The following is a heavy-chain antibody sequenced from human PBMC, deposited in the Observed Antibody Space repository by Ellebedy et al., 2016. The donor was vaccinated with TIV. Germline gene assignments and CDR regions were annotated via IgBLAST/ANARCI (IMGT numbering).Heavy chain of an antibody. Sequence: GESLKISCAASGFTFSSYGMHWVRQAPGKGLEGVAVIWYDGSNKYYADSVKGRFTISRDNSKNTLYLQMNSLRAEDTAVYYCAKDRYGDYVVYFDYWGQGTLVTVSS. CDR1: GFTFSSYG. CDR3: AKDRYGDYVVYFDY. J-gene: IGHJ4*02. D-gene: IGHD4-17*01. CDR2: IWYDGSNK. V-gene: IGHV3-33*06.